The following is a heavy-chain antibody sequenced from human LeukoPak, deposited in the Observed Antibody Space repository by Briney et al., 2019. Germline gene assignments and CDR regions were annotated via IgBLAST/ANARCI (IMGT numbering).Heavy chain of an antibody. J-gene: IGHJ4*02. CDR1: GYTFTSYG. D-gene: IGHD6-6*01. CDR2: VIPMFGTA. Sequence: WASVKVSCKASGYTFTSYGISWVRQAPGQGLEWMGGVIPMFGTANYAQKFQGRVTITADKSTSTAYMELSSLRSEDTAVYYCARDPPGRPYSSSSYGWGQGTLVTVSS. CDR3: ARDPPGRPYSSSSYG. V-gene: IGHV1-69*06.